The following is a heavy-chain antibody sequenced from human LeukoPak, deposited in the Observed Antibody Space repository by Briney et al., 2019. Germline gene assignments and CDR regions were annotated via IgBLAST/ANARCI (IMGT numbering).Heavy chain of an antibody. V-gene: IGHV5-51*01. J-gene: IGHJ4*02. CDR1: GSSFNTFW. CDR3: ARLIYYGSGRTYFFDS. CDR2: IYPSDSET. D-gene: IGHD3-10*01. Sequence: GESLQISCKGSGSSFNTFWIGWVRQTPETGLEWMGNIYPSDSETKYKPSFQGQVTMSVDKSINTAYLRLSSLKASDTAMYYRARLIYYGSGRTYFFDSWGQGTQVTVSS.